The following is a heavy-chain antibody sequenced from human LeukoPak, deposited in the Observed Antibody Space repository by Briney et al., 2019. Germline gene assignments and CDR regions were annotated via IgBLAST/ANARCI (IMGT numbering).Heavy chain of an antibody. CDR3: AKDLGGYSYGSPFDY. V-gene: IGHV3-23*01. D-gene: IGHD5-18*01. CDR1: GFTFSSYA. J-gene: IGHJ4*02. Sequence: GGSLRLSCAASGFTFSSYAMSWVRQAPGKGLEWVSAISGSGGSAYYADSVKGRFTISRDNSKNTLYLQMNSLRAEDTAVYYCAKDLGGYSYGSPFDYWGQGTLVTVSS. CDR2: ISGSGGSA.